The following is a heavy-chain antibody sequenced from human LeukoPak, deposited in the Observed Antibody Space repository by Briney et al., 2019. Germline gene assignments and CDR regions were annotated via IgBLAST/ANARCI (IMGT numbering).Heavy chain of an antibody. CDR2: IYYSGST. CDR3: ARGAVVSGEAFDI. V-gene: IGHV4-61*05. J-gene: IGHJ3*02. D-gene: IGHD2-2*01. Sequence: PSETLSLTCTVSGGSISSSSYYWGWIRQPPGKGLEWIGYIYYSGSTNYNPSLKSRVTISVDTSKNQFSLKLSSVTAADTAVYYCARGAVVSGEAFDIWGQGTMVTVSS. CDR1: GGSISSSSYY.